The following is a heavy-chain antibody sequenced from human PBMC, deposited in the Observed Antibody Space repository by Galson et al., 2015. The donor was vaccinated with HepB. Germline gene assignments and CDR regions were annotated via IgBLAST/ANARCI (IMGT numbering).Heavy chain of an antibody. CDR2: TYYNGSP. V-gene: IGHV4-31*03. CDR3: ARAWGYDSISYYFGL. J-gene: IGHJ4*02. CDR1: AGSISSGGYY. D-gene: IGHD3-22*01. Sequence: LSLTCTVPAGSISSGGYYWSWIRQYPGKGLEWIGNTYYNGSPYYNPSLKSRVTISVDTSKDQFSLKLDSVTAADTAVYYCARAWGYDSISYYFGLWGQGTLVTVSS.